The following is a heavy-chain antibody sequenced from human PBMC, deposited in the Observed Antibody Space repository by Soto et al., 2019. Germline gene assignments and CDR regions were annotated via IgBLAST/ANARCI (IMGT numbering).Heavy chain of an antibody. D-gene: IGHD3-3*01. CDR1: GYTFTSYD. CDR3: ARSPITMEWLLYDFYYYMDV. CDR2: MNPNSGNT. V-gene: IGHV1-8*01. Sequence: ASVKVSCKASGYTFTSYDINWVRQATGQGLEWMGWMNPNSGNTGYAQKFQGRVTMTRNTSISTAYMELSSLRSEDTAVYYCARSPITMEWLLYDFYYYMDVWGKGTTVTVSS. J-gene: IGHJ6*03.